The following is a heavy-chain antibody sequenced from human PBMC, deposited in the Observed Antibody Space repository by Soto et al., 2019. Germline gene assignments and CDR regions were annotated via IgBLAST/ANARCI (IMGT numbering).Heavy chain of an antibody. D-gene: IGHD3-9*01. CDR1: GGSISDTHW. J-gene: IGHJ4*02. V-gene: IGHV4-4*02. Sequence: QVQLQESGPGLVKSSGTLSVTCAVSGGSISDTHWWSWVRRPPGKGLEWIGDIYHSGATNYSPSLKLRLKISVDKSKNQCSLELRSVTAADTAVYYCARASLSVLTGPRTLDSWGQGTLVTVSS. CDR3: ARASLSVLTGPRTLDS. CDR2: IYHSGAT.